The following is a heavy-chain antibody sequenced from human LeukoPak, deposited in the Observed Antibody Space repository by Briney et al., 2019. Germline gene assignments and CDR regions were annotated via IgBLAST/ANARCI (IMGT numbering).Heavy chain of an antibody. CDR2: FDPEDGET. CDR3: ASGELYYYDSSGYSSFDY. CDR1: GFTFDDYA. Sequence: SGGSLRLSCAASGFTFDDYAMHWVRQAPGKGLEWMGGFDPEDGETIYAQKFQGRVTMTEDTSTDTAYMELSSLRSEDTAVCYCASGELYYYDSSGYSSFDYWGQGTLVTVSS. D-gene: IGHD3-22*01. J-gene: IGHJ4*02. V-gene: IGHV1-24*01.